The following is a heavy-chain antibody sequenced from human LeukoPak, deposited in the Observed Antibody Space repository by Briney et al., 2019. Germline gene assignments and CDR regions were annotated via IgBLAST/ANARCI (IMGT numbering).Heavy chain of an antibody. V-gene: IGHV3-30-3*01. CDR2: TSYDGSNE. Sequence: GKSLRLSCAASGFTFSNYAMHWVRQAPGKGLEWVAVTSYDGSNEYSADSVKDRFTISRDNSKTTLYLQLNSLTAEDTAVYYCARERSPAPPDAFDIWGQGTMVTVSS. CDR3: ARERSPAPPDAFDI. CDR1: GFTFSNYA. D-gene: IGHD2-2*01. J-gene: IGHJ3*02.